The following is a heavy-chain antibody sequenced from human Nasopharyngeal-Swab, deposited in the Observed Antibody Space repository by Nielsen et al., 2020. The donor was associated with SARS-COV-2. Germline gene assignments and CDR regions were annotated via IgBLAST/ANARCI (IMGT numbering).Heavy chain of an antibody. J-gene: IGHJ4*02. CDR2: INSDGSTT. CDR1: GFTFSPYW. D-gene: IGHD6-19*01. V-gene: IGHV3-74*01. CDR3: ATDITVAGDH. Sequence: GESLKISCAASGFTFSPYWMHWVRQVPGRGLMWVSRINSDGSTTDYAESVKGRFTISRDNAKNTLYLQINSLRVEDTALYFCATDITVAGDHWGQGTLVTVSS.